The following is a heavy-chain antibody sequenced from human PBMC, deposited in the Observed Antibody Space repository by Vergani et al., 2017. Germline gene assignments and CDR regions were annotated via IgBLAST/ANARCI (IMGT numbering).Heavy chain of an antibody. CDR3: GGHTTYPDS. V-gene: IGHV5-51*01. D-gene: IGHD1-1*01. CDR1: EYSFGNYW. Sequence: EVELVQSGPEMRKPGESLKISCKGSEYSFGNYWIGWVRQMPGKGLEWMGIIYPADSDTRYSPSFQGQVTISADKSISTACLQWDSLKASDTTLYYCGGHTTYPDSWGRGTLVTVSS. CDR2: IYPADSDT. J-gene: IGHJ4*02.